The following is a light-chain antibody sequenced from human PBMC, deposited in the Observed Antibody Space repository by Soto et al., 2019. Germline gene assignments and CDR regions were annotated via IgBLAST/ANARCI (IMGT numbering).Light chain of an antibody. Sequence: DIQMTQSTSSLSASVVDRVTITCRASQAIGNYLNWYQQKPGKAPNLLIFGATTLQSGVPSRFSGSGYGTNFTLIISVLQPEDFAIYYCQQCHATPLTFGQGTRLEIK. CDR3: QQCHATPLT. J-gene: IGKJ5*01. CDR2: GAT. V-gene: IGKV1-39*01. CDR1: QAIGNY.